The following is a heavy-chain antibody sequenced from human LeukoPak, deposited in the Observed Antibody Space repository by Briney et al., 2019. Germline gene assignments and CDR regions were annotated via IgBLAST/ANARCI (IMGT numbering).Heavy chain of an antibody. J-gene: IGHJ4*02. Sequence: SETLSLTCIVSGDSIRSYYWNWIRQAPGKALEWIGHIHNSGDIAYNFSLKSRVTISMDTSKNQFSLKLSSVTAADTAVYYCGRWGYFDSGNYFVVDYWGQGTLVTVSS. CDR3: GRWGYFDSGNYFVVDY. V-gene: IGHV4-59*01. CDR1: GDSIRSYY. CDR2: IHNSGDI. D-gene: IGHD3-22*01.